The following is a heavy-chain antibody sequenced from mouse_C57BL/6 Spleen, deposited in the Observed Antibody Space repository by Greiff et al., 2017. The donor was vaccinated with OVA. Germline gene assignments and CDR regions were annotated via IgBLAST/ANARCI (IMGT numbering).Heavy chain of an antibody. CDR3: ARSRGYDYDWYFDV. CDR2: IYPGGGYT. CDR1: GYTFTNYW. V-gene: IGHV1-63*01. D-gene: IGHD2-4*01. J-gene: IGHJ1*03. Sequence: VQLVESGAELVRPGTSVKMSCKASGYTFTNYWIGWAKQRPGHGLEWIGDIYPGGGYTNYNEKFKGKATLTADKSSSTAYMQFSSLTSEDSAIYYCARSRGYDYDWYFDVWGTGTTVTVSS.